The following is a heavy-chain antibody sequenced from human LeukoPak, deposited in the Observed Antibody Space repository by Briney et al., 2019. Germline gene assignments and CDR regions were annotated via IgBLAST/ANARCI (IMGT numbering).Heavy chain of an antibody. V-gene: IGHV4-59*01. CDR2: ISYSGST. J-gene: IGHJ6*03. Sequence: SETLSLTCTVSGGSISNYYWTWIRQPPGKGLEWIGYISYSGSTKDNPSLKSRVTISIDTSKNQFSLKLSSVTAADTAVYYCARVHYFDSSGYYSSTYYYYMDVWGKGATVTVSS. CDR3: ARVHYFDSSGYYSSTYYYYMDV. CDR1: GGSISNYY. D-gene: IGHD3-22*01.